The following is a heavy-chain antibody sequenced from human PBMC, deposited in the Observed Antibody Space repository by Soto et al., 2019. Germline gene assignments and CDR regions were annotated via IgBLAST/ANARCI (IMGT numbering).Heavy chain of an antibody. CDR3: ARGSGRQMYYFDY. Sequence: QVQLVQSGAEVKKPGASVKVSCKASGYTFTGYYMHLVRQAPGQGLEWMGWINPNSGGTNYAQKFQGCVTRTRDTSISTAYMELSRLRSDDTAVYYCARGSGRQMYYFDYWGQGTLVTVSS. J-gene: IGHJ4*02. V-gene: IGHV1-2*04. CDR1: GYTFTGYY. D-gene: IGHD2-15*01. CDR2: INPNSGGT.